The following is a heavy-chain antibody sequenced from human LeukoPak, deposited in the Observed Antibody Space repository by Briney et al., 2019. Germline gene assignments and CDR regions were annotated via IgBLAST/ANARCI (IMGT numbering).Heavy chain of an antibody. Sequence: PGTSLRLSCAASGFTFRSYGIHWVRRAPGKGPEWVAVIWYDGSKKYYADSVKGRFTISRDNSKNTLYLQMNSLRAEDTAVYYCARGLGGNSAAFDIWGQGTMVTVSS. J-gene: IGHJ3*02. V-gene: IGHV3-33*01. D-gene: IGHD4-23*01. CDR1: GFTFRSYG. CDR3: ARGLGGNSAAFDI. CDR2: IWYDGSKK.